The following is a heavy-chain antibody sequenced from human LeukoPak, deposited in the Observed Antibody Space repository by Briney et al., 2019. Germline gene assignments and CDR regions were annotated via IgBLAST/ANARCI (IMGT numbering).Heavy chain of an antibody. CDR2: ISSSGITT. V-gene: IGHV3-11*04. CDR3: ARDVDSRLDY. D-gene: IGHD5-12*01. J-gene: IGHJ4*02. CDR1: GFTFSNYY. Sequence: GGSLRLSCAASGFTFSNYYMSWIRQAPGKGLEWVSYISSSGITTYYADAVKGRFTISRDNAKKSMYLQMNSLRAEDTAVYYCARDVDSRLDYWGQGTLVTVSS.